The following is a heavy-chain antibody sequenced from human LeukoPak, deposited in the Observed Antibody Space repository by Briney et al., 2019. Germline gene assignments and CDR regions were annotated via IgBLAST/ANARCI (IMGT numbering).Heavy chain of an antibody. V-gene: IGHV3-7*03. J-gene: IGHJ4*02. CDR3: TTDTWYSAGH. D-gene: IGHD2-15*01. CDR1: GFIFSGSW. Sequence: PGGSLRLSCTASGFIFSGSWMAWIRQAPGKGLEWVAIIKKDGSEKYYVDSMKGRFTISRDYAKNSLFLQMNSLRAEDTAIYYCTTDTWYSAGHWGQGTLVTVSS. CDR2: IKKDGSEK.